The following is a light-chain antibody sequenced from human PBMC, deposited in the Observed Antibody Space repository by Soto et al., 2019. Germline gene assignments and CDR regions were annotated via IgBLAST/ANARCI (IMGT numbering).Light chain of an antibody. CDR2: DVS. CDR3: SSYTGSSTRLYV. CDR1: SSDVGGYNY. Sequence: QSLLTQPSSVSGSPGQSITISCTGTSSDVGGYNYVSWYQQHPGKAPKLMIYDVSNRPSGISNRFSGSKSGNTASLTISGLQAEDEGDYYCSSYTGSSTRLYVFGTGTKVTVL. J-gene: IGLJ1*01. V-gene: IGLV2-14*03.